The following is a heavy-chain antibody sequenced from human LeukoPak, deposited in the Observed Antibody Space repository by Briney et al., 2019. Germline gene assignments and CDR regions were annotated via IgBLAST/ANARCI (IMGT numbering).Heavy chain of an antibody. CDR1: GGSIISYY. J-gene: IGHJ4*02. V-gene: IGHV4-59*01. CDR2: IYYSGST. Sequence: SETLSLTCTVSGGSIISYYWSWIRQPPGKGLEWIGYIYYSGSTNYNPSLKSRVTISVDTSKNQFSLKLTSVTAADTAMYYCARESLPYYYGSGSTFDYWGQGTLVTVSS. D-gene: IGHD3-10*01. CDR3: ARESLPYYYGSGSTFDY.